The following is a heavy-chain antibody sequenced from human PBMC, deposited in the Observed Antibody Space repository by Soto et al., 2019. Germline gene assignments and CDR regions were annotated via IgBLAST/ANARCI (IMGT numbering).Heavy chain of an antibody. CDR2: ISSNGGST. J-gene: IGHJ4*02. D-gene: IGHD2-15*01. CDR1: GFTFSSYA. V-gene: IGHV3-64*01. CDR3: ARGEEVVVAATLDY. Sequence: EVQLVESGGGLVQPGGSLRLSCAASGFTFSSYAMHWVRQAPGKGLEYVSAISSNGGSTYYANFVQGSFTISRDNSKNTEYLQKGSVRAEDRAVYYCARGEEVVVAATLDYWGQGTLVTVSS.